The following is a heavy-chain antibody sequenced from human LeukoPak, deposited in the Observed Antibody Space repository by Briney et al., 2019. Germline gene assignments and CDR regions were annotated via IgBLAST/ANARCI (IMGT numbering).Heavy chain of an antibody. CDR1: GLSVSSNF. CDR3: ASWPVGWYGEDS. D-gene: IGHD6-19*01. J-gene: IGHJ4*02. V-gene: IGHV3-53*01. CDR2: IYGGGST. Sequence: GGSLRLSCAATGLSVSSNFMSWVRQAPGKGLEWVSVIYGGGSTYYADSVKGRYTISRDTPKNTLYLQMNSLRVEDTAVYYCASWPVGWYGEDSWGQGTLVTVSS.